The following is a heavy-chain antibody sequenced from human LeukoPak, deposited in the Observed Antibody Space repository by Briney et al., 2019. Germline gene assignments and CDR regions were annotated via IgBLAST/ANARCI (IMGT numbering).Heavy chain of an antibody. CDR2: MNPNSGNT. CDR3: ARGQWVYYDSRDAFDI. D-gene: IGHD3-22*01. J-gene: IGHJ3*02. CDR1: GYTFTSYD. V-gene: IGHV1-8*01. Sequence: ASVKVSCKAFGYTFTSYDINWVRQATRHGLEWMGWMNPNSGNTGYTQKFQGRVTMTRNTSLRTAYMELSSLRYEDTAVYYCARGQWVYYDSRDAFDIWGQGTMVTVSS.